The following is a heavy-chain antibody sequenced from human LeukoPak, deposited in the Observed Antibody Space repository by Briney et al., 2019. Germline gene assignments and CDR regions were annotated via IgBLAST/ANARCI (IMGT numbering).Heavy chain of an antibody. CDR1: GFTFSTYG. CDR2: IKQDGSEK. D-gene: IGHD2-2*01. Sequence: GGSLRLSCAASGFTFSTYGMHWVRQAPGKGLEWVANIKQDGSEKYYVDSVKGRFTISRDNAKNSLYLQMNSLRAEDTAVYYCARRGPRYCSSTSCSKKFDYWGQGTLVTVSS. J-gene: IGHJ4*02. V-gene: IGHV3-7*01. CDR3: ARRGPRYCSSTSCSKKFDY.